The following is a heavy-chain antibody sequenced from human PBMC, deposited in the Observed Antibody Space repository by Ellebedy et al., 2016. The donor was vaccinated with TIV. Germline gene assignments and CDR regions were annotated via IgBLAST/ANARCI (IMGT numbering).Heavy chain of an antibody. J-gene: IGHJ4*02. D-gene: IGHD3-22*01. V-gene: IGHV3-21*01. Sequence: PGGSLRLSCAASGFTFSSYSMNWVRQAPGKGLEWVSSITSSSTYMYYADSVKGRFTISRDNAKNSLYLQMNSLRAEDTAVYYCARDPGGSGYYNADYWGQGTLVTVSS. CDR1: GFTFSSYS. CDR3: ARDPGGSGYYNADY. CDR2: ITSSSTYM.